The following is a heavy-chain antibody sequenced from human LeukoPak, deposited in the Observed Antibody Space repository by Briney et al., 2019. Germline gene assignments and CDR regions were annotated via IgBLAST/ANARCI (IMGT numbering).Heavy chain of an antibody. V-gene: IGHV1-2*02. D-gene: IGHD1-26*01. CDR1: GYTFTDYY. Sequence: ASVKVSCTASGYTFTDYYMHWVRQAPGQGLEWMGWINPNSGGTNYAQKFQGRVTMTRDTSISTAYMELSRLRSDDTAVYYCARVRIVGAPQADYWGQGTLVTVSS. J-gene: IGHJ4*02. CDR3: ARVRIVGAPQADY. CDR2: INPNSGGT.